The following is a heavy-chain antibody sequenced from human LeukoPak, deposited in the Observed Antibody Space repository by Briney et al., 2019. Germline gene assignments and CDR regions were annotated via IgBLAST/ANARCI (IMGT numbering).Heavy chain of an antibody. CDR3: ARVGSSGTFDY. V-gene: IGHV1-46*01. CDR2: INPSGGST. Sequence: ASVTVSFKSSGYTFTSYYMHWVRQAPGQGLEWMGIINPSGGSTSYAQKFQGRVTMTRDTSTSTVYMELSSLRSEDTAVYYCARVGSSGTFDYWGQGTLVTVSS. J-gene: IGHJ4*02. CDR1: GYTFTSYY. D-gene: IGHD3-22*01.